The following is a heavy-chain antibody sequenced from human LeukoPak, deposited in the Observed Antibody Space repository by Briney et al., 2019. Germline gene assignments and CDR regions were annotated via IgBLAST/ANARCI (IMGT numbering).Heavy chain of an antibody. V-gene: IGHV3-7*01. D-gene: IGHD3-3*01. CDR1: GFTFSSYW. Sequence: GGSLRLSCAASGFTFSSYWMSWVRQAPGKGLEWVANIKQDGSEKYYVDSVEGRFTISRDNAKNSLYLQMNSLRAEDTAVYYCARAISYDFWSGYYATPPNWFDPWGQGTLVTVSS. CDR2: IKQDGSEK. CDR3: ARAISYDFWSGYYATPPNWFDP. J-gene: IGHJ5*02.